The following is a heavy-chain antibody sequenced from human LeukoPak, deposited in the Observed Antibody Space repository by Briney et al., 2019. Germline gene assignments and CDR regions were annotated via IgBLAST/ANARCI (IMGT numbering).Heavy chain of an antibody. Sequence: SGGSLRLSCAASGFTFSSCWMSWVRQAPGKGLEWVANIKQDGSEKYYVDSVKGRFTISRDNAKNSLYLQMNSLRAEDTAVYHCAGGLDYFDYWGQGTLVTVSS. CDR3: AGGLDYFDY. J-gene: IGHJ4*02. V-gene: IGHV3-7*04. CDR2: IKQDGSEK. D-gene: IGHD6-19*01. CDR1: GFTFSSCW.